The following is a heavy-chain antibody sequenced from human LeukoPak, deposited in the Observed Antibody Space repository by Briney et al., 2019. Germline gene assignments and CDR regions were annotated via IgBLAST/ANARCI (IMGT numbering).Heavy chain of an antibody. Sequence: GGSLRLSCAASGFTFSSYWMHWVRQAPGKGLVWVSRINSDGSSTSYADSVKGRFTISRDNAKNSLYLQMNSLRVEDTAVYFCARGLFGVINPTDYWGQGTLVTVSS. CDR2: INSDGSST. J-gene: IGHJ4*02. V-gene: IGHV3-74*01. CDR3: ARGLFGVINPTDY. D-gene: IGHD3-3*01. CDR1: GFTFSSYW.